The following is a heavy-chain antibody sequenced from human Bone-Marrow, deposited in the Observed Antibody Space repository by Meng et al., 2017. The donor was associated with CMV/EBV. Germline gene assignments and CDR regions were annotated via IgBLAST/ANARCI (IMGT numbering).Heavy chain of an antibody. CDR1: LSFTRHC. Sequence: LSFTRHCMSWVRQAPGKGLEWVSEISGRDDTSYYADSVKGRFTISRDDSKSTLYLQMNSLTTEDTAVYYCAKDRRYDFRSGYSQFDYWGQGTLVTVSS. CDR3: AKDRRYDFRSGYSQFDY. D-gene: IGHD3-3*01. J-gene: IGHJ4*02. CDR2: ISGRDDTS. V-gene: IGHV3-23*01.